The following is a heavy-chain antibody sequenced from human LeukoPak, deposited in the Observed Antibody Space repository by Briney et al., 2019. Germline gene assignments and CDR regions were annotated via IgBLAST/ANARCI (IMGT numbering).Heavy chain of an antibody. J-gene: IGHJ4*02. Sequence: SGPTLVNPTQTLTLTCTFSGFSLSTSGVGVGWIRQPPGKALEWLALIYWDDDKRYSPSLKSRLTITKDTSKTQVVLTMTNMDPVDTATYYCAHRGPGGLYVLFDYWGQGTLVTVSS. CDR1: GFSLSTSGVG. V-gene: IGHV2-5*02. CDR3: AHRGPGGLYVLFDY. D-gene: IGHD2-2*02. CDR2: IYWDDDK.